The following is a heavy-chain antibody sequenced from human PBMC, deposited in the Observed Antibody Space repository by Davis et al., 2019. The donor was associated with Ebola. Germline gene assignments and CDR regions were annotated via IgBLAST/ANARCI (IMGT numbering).Heavy chain of an antibody. V-gene: IGHV5-51*01. CDR1: GYSFTSYW. J-gene: IGHJ4*02. Sequence: KVSCKGSGYSFTSYWIGWVRQMPGKGLEWMGIIYPGDSDTRYSPSFQGQVTISADKSISTAYLQWRSLKASDTAMYYCARRYSSSTVDYWGQGTLLTVSS. CDR2: IYPGDSDT. CDR3: ARRYSSSTVDY. D-gene: IGHD6-6*01.